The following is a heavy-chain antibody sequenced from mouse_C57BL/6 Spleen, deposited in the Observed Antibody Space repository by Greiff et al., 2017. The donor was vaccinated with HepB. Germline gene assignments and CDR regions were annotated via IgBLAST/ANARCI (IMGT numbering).Heavy chain of an antibody. CDR3: TKKGLRRYFDV. D-gene: IGHD2-4*01. J-gene: IGHJ1*03. CDR2: IDPETGGT. V-gene: IGHV1-15*01. CDR1: GYTFTDYE. Sequence: QVQLQQSGAELVRPGASVTLSCKASGYTFTDYEMHWVKQTPVHGLEWIGAIDPETGGTAYNQKFKGKAILTADKSSSTAYMELRSLTSEDSAVDYCTKKGLRRYFDVWGTGTTVTVSS.